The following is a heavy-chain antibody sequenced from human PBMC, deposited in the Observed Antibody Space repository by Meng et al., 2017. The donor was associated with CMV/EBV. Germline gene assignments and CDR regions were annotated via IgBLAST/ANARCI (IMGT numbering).Heavy chain of an antibody. CDR3: ASGRGSYCSSTSCSGVRYYYYGIDV. Sequence: ASVKVSCKASGYTFTGYYMHWVRQAPGQGLEWMGWINPNSGGTNYAQKFQGRVTMTRDTSISTAYMELSRLRSDDTAVYYCASGRGSYCSSTSCSGVRYYYYGIDVWGQGTTVT. CDR2: INPNSGGT. CDR1: GYTFTGYY. V-gene: IGHV1-2*02. J-gene: IGHJ6*02. D-gene: IGHD2-2*01.